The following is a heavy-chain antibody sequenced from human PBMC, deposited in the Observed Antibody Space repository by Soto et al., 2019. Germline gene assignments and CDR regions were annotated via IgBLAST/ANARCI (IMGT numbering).Heavy chain of an antibody. V-gene: IGHV1-69*13. D-gene: IGHD5-18*01. Sequence: SVKVSCKASGGTFSSYAISWVRQAPGQGLEWMGGIIPIFGTANYAQKFQGRVTITADESTSTAYMELSSLRSEDTAVYYCARGYVGYSYGYFDYWGQGTLVTVSS. CDR3: ARGYVGYSYGYFDY. J-gene: IGHJ4*02. CDR1: GGTFSSYA. CDR2: IIPIFGTA.